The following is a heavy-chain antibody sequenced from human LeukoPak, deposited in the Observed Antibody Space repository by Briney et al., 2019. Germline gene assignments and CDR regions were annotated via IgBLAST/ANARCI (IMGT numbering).Heavy chain of an antibody. J-gene: IGHJ4*02. CDR3: AKGGEAEADY. Sequence: PGGSLRLSCAASGFTFTSYGMHWVRQAPGKGLEWVAFIRHDGSKKYHADSVKGRFTISRDNSKNTLYLQMNSLRPEDTAIYYCAKGGEAEADYWGQGTLVTVSS. CDR2: IRHDGSKK. D-gene: IGHD3-10*01. V-gene: IGHV3-30*02. CDR1: GFTFTSYG.